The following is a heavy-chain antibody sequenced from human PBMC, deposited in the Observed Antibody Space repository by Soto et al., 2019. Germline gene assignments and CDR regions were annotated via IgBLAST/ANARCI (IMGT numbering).Heavy chain of an antibody. J-gene: IGHJ4*02. D-gene: IGHD1-20*01. Sequence: SETLSLTCTVSGGSISSYYWSWIRQPPGKGLEWIGYIYYSGSTNYNPSLKSRVTISVDTSKNQFSLKLSSVTAADTAVYYCASNLMTYFDYWGQGTLVTVSS. CDR2: IYYSGST. CDR3: ASNLMTYFDY. CDR1: GGSISSYY. V-gene: IGHV4-59*08.